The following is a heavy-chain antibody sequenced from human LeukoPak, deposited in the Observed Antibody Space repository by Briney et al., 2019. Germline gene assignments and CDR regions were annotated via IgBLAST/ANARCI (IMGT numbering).Heavy chain of an antibody. CDR1: GYSFTSYW. CDR3: AISDYCSSSSCSFDY. D-gene: IGHD2-2*01. Sequence: GESLKISCKDSGYSFTSYWIGWVRQMPGKGLEWMGIIYPGDSDTRYSPSFQGQVTMSADKSISTAYLQWSSLKASDSAIYYCAISDYCSSSSCSFDYWGQGTLVTVSS. V-gene: IGHV5-51*01. J-gene: IGHJ4*02. CDR2: IYPGDSDT.